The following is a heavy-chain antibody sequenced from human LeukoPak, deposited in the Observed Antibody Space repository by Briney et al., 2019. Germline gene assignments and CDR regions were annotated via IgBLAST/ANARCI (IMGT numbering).Heavy chain of an antibody. J-gene: IGHJ4*02. CDR1: GYTFTGHY. Sequence: ASVKVSCKASGYTFTGHYMHWMRQAPGQGLEWMGWIHAGTGGTNYAQKFQGRFTMTRDTSINTLYMELNRLTSDDTAVYFCARDENWGPDYWGQGTLVTVSS. D-gene: IGHD7-27*01. CDR2: IHAGTGGT. CDR3: ARDENWGPDY. V-gene: IGHV1-2*02.